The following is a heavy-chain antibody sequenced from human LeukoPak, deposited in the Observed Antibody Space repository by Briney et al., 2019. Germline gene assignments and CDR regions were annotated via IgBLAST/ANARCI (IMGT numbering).Heavy chain of an antibody. D-gene: IGHD1-26*01. V-gene: IGHV3-30*02. CDR1: GFTFSSYG. CDR3: AKEWYSGSLGDY. CDR2: TRYDGSNK. Sequence: PGGSLRLSCAASGFTFSSYGMHWVRQAPGKGLEWVAFTRYDGSNKYYADSVKGRFTISRDNSNNTLYLQMNSLRTEDTAVYYCAKEWYSGSLGDYWGQGTLVTFSS. J-gene: IGHJ4*02.